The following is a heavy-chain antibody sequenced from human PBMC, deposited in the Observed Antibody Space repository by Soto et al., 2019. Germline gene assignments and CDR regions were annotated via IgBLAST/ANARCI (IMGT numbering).Heavy chain of an antibody. D-gene: IGHD2-15*01. Sequence: QVQLQESGPGLVKPSETLSLTCTVSGGSVSSGSYYWSWIRQPPGKGLEWIGYIYYSGSTNYNPSLSSRVTISVDTSKNQFSLKLSSVTAADTAVYYCASRYCSGGSCYAWFDPWGQGTLVTVSS. CDR3: ASRYCSGGSCYAWFDP. CDR2: IYYSGST. CDR1: GGSVSSGSYY. J-gene: IGHJ5*02. V-gene: IGHV4-61*01.